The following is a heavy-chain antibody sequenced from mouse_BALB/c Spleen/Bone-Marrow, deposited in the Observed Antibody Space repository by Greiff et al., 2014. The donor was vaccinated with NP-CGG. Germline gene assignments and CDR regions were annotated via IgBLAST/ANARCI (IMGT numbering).Heavy chain of an antibody. CDR2: ITYDGSN. CDR3: ARGTGTYFDV. CDR1: GFSITSGYY. D-gene: IGHD4-1*01. V-gene: IGHV3-6*02. J-gene: IGHJ1*01. Sequence: ESGPGLVKPSQSLSLTCSVTGFSITSGYYWNWIRQFPGNKLEWMDYITYDGSNNYNPSLKNRLSITRDTSKNQFFLKLNSVTPGDTATYYCARGTGTYFDVWGAGTSVTVSS.